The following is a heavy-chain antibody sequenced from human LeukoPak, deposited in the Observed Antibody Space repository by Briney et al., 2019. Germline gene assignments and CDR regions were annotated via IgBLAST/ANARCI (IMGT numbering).Heavy chain of an antibody. CDR1: GGSFSGYY. CDR2: INHSGST. J-gene: IGHJ4*02. CDR3: ARGFGHWVY. V-gene: IGHV4-34*01. D-gene: IGHD3-16*01. Sequence: SETLSLTCAVYGGSFSGYYWSWIRQPPGKGLEWIGEINHSGSTNYNPSLKSQVTISVDTSKNQFSLKLSSVTAADTAVYYCARGFGHWVYWGQGTLVTVSS.